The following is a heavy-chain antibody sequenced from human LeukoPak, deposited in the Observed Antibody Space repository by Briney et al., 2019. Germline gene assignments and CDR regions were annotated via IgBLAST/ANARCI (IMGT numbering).Heavy chain of an antibody. J-gene: IGHJ5*02. D-gene: IGHD6-13*01. Sequence: GGSLRLSCAASGFTVSSNYMSWVRQAPGKGLEWVSVIYSGGSTYYADSVKGRFTISRHNSKNTLYLQMNSLRAEDTAAYYCARTKRHRIAAAGNGWFDPWGQGTLVTVSS. CDR3: ARTKRHRIAAAGNGWFDP. V-gene: IGHV3-53*04. CDR1: GFTVSSNY. CDR2: IYSGGST.